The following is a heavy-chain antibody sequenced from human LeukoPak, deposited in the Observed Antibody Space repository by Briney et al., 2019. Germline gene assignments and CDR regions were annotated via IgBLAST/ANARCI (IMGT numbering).Heavy chain of an antibody. Sequence: PGGSLRLSCAASGFTFSSYAMMWARQAPGKGLEWVSTVSGGGGGTYYADSVKGRFTISRDNSKNTMYLQMNSLRGEDTAVYYCAKGAAAGQVDWFDPRGQGTLVTVPS. D-gene: IGHD6-13*01. CDR1: GFTFSSYA. V-gene: IGHV3-23*01. J-gene: IGHJ5*02. CDR2: VSGGGGGT. CDR3: AKGAAAGQVDWFDP.